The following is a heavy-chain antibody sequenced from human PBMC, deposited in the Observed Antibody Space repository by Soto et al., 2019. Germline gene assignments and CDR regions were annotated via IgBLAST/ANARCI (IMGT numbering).Heavy chain of an antibody. CDR3: ARVTYSSSAAPFRYYGMNV. Sequence: QVQLVASGGGGVQPGRSLRLSCAASGFTFRSYGMHGVRQAPGKGLEGVAVIWYDGGNKHYAESEKGRFTISRDKSNNTLYLQMKILRAEDTAVYYCARVTYSSSAAPFRYYGMNVWGQGTTVTVSS. J-gene: IGHJ6*02. V-gene: IGHV3-33*01. D-gene: IGHD6-6*01. CDR1: GFTFRSYG. CDR2: IWYDGGNK.